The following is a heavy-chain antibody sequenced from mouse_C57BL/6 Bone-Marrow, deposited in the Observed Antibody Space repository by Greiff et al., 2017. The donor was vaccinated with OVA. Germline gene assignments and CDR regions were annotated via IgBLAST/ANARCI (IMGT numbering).Heavy chain of an antibody. CDR3: TRGGYYVWFAY. CDR2: IDPETGGT. CDR1: GYTFTDYE. V-gene: IGHV1-15*01. J-gene: IGHJ3*01. Sequence: QVQLQQSGAELVRPGASVTLSCKASGYTFTDYEMHWVKQTPVHGLEWIGAIDPETGGTAYNQKFKGKAILTADKSSSTAYMALRSLTSEGSAVYYCTRGGYYVWFAYWGQGTLVTVSA. D-gene: IGHD2-3*01.